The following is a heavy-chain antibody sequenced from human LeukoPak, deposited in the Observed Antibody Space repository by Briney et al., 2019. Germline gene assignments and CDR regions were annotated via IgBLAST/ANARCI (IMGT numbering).Heavy chain of an antibody. Sequence: PSETLSLTCAVYGGSLSGYYWSWIRQPPGKGLEWIGEINHSGSTNYNPSLKSRVTISVDTSKNQFSLKLSSVTAADTAVYYCARGRVVVVPAAMVRRRHNWFDPWGQGTLVTVSS. CDR2: INHSGST. CDR3: ARGRVVVVPAAMVRRRHNWFDP. D-gene: IGHD2-2*01. CDR1: GGSLSGYY. J-gene: IGHJ5*02. V-gene: IGHV4-34*01.